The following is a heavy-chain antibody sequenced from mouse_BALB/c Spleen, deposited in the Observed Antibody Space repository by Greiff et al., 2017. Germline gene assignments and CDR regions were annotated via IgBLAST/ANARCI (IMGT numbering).Heavy chain of an antibody. J-gene: IGHJ2*01. Sequence: VKLQESGAELVRPGTSVKVSCKASGYAFTNYLIEWVKQRPGQGLEWIGVINPGSGGTNYNEKFKGKATLTADKSSSTAYMQLSSLTSDDSAVYFCARRFFDYWGQGTTLTVSS. CDR1: GYAFTNYL. CDR2: INPGSGGT. V-gene: IGHV1-54*01. CDR3: ARRFFDY.